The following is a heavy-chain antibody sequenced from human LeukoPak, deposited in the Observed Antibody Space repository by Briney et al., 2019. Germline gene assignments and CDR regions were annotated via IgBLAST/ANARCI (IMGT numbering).Heavy chain of an antibody. D-gene: IGHD2-21*02. CDR2: IIPIFGTA. Sequence: ASVKVSCKASGGTFISYAISWVRQAPGQGLEWMGGIIPIFGTANYAQKFQGRVTITADESTSTAYMELSSLRSEDTAVYYCARGDYIVVVTDLYYYGMDVWGQGTTVTVSS. J-gene: IGHJ6*02. CDR1: GGTFISYA. CDR3: ARGDYIVVVTDLYYYGMDV. V-gene: IGHV1-69*13.